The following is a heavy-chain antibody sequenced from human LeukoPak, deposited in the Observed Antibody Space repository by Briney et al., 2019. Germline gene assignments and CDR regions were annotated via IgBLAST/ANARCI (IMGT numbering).Heavy chain of an antibody. J-gene: IGHJ4*02. CDR3: ARAGIREPTDY. V-gene: IGHV3-21*01. Sequence: GGSLRLSCAASGFTVSSNYMSWVRQAPGRGLDWVSSISSSSSYIYYADSVKGRFTISRDNAKNSLYLQMNSLRAEDTAVYYCARAGIREPTDYWGQGTLVTVSS. CDR2: ISSSSSYI. CDR1: GFTVSSNY. D-gene: IGHD1-14*01.